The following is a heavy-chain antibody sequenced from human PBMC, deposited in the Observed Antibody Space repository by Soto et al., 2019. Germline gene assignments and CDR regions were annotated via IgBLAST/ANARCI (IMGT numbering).Heavy chain of an antibody. V-gene: IGHV1-46*03. Sequence: ASVKVSCKASGYTFTSYYMHWVRLAPGQGLEWMGIINPSGGSTSYAQKFQGRVTMTRDTSTSTVYMELSSLRSEDTAVYYCARDLISIAAAGRGNWFDTWGQGNLVTVSS. CDR2: INPSGGST. CDR1: GYTFTSYY. J-gene: IGHJ5*02. CDR3: ARDLISIAAAGRGNWFDT. D-gene: IGHD6-13*01.